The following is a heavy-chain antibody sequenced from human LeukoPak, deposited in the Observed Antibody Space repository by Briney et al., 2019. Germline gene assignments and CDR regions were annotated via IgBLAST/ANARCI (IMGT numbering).Heavy chain of an antibody. V-gene: IGHV3-11*04. J-gene: IGHJ6*02. CDR2: ISSASGTI. CDR3: ARSTELSDPYFYYGMDV. Sequence: PGGSLRLSCAASGFTFSDAWMSWVRQAPGKGLECIAYISSASGTIYHADSVKGRFTISRDNANNSLYLQMNSLRAEDTAIYYCARSTELSDPYFYYGMDVWGQGTTVTVSS. D-gene: IGHD1-26*01. CDR1: GFTFSDAW.